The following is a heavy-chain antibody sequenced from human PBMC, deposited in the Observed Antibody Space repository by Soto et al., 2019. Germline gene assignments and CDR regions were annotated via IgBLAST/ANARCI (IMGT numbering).Heavy chain of an antibody. V-gene: IGHV3-48*02. CDR1: GFTFSSYP. J-gene: IGHJ6*02. CDR3: AREGPINLVYYYGMDV. CDR2: ISSGGHVI. Sequence: GGSLRLSCAASGFTFSSYPMYWVRQAPGKGLEWVSYISSGGHVIYYADSVKGRFIISRDNAKNLLFLHMHSLRDEDTALYYCAREGPINLVYYYGMDVWGQGTTVTVSS.